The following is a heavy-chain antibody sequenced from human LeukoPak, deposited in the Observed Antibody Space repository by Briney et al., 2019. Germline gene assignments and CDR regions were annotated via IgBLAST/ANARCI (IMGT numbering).Heavy chain of an antibody. V-gene: IGHV4-39*01. Sequence: SETLSLTCTVSGGSISSSNYYWGWIRQPPGKGLEWIGSIYYSGSTYYNPSLKSRVTISVDTSKNQFSLKLSSVTAADTAVYYCARTANYYYYYLYVWGKGTTVTISS. CDR2: IYYSGST. CDR1: GGSISSSNYY. J-gene: IGHJ6*03. CDR3: ARTANYYYYYLYV.